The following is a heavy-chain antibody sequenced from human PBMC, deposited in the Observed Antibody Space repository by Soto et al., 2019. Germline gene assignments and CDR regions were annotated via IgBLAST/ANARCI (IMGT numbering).Heavy chain of an antibody. Sequence: VQLVESGGGVVQPGRSLRLSCAGSGFTFSNYGLHWVRQAPGKGLEWVAVISYDGSHKYYADSVKGRFTISRDNSNNMLYLQMDSLRAEDTAAYYCAKDRSPPYCGRSSCHPAGAFWGQGTLVTVSS. CDR1: GFTFSNYG. D-gene: IGHD2-15*01. CDR2: ISYDGSHK. CDR3: AKDRSPPYCGRSSCHPAGAF. V-gene: IGHV3-30*18. J-gene: IGHJ4*02.